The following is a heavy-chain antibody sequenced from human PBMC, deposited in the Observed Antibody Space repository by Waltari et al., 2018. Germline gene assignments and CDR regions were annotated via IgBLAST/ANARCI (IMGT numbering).Heavy chain of an antibody. CDR1: GYSLTESA. CDR2: FDPEYGEA. V-gene: IGHV1-24*01. D-gene: IGHD2-15*01. Sequence: QVQLVQSGAEVKKPGASVKVSCRVSGYSLTESALHWVRQAPGKGLEWLGGFDPEYGEAVYAQELQGRVTRTEDTSKDTAYMELSSLTYEDTAVYYCTRDRVGYCSGGTCYSRWFDPWGQGTLVTVSS. J-gene: IGHJ5*02. CDR3: TRDRVGYCSGGTCYSRWFDP.